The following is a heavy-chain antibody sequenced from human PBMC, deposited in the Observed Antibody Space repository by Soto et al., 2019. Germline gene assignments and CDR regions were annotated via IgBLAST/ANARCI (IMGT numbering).Heavy chain of an antibody. CDR3: ARALWGPAGHINWFDP. D-gene: IGHD2-2*01. CDR2: IYYSGST. CDR1: GGSISSGDYS. Sequence: PSETLSLTCAVSGGSISSGDYSWNWIRQPPGKGLEWIGYIYYSGSTNYNPSLKSRVTISVDTSKNQFSLKLSSVTAADTAVYYCARALWGPAGHINWFDPWGQGTLVTVSS. J-gene: IGHJ5*02. V-gene: IGHV4-61*08.